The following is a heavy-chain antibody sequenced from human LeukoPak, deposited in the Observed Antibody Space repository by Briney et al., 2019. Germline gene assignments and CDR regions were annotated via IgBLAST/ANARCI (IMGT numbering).Heavy chain of an antibody. CDR2: IGYSGS. Sequence: PGGSLRLSCAASGFIFSAYAMTWVRQAPGKGPEWVSTIGYSGSYYADSVKGRFSISRDDSKNTLYLQMNSLRADDTAVYYCVEGLQLLDYWGQGTLVTVSS. D-gene: IGHD3-3*01. J-gene: IGHJ4*02. CDR3: VEGLQLLDY. V-gene: IGHV3-23*01. CDR1: GFIFSAYA.